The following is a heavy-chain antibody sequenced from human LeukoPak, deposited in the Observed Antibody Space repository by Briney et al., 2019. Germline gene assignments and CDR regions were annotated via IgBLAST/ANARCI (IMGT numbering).Heavy chain of an antibody. CDR3: ASAPRYNDYSNPFDY. CDR2: IIPIFGTA. CDR1: GGTFSSYA. V-gene: IGHV1-69*13. D-gene: IGHD4-11*01. Sequence: SVKVPCKASGGTFSSYAISWVRQAPGQGLEWMGGIIPIFGTANYAQKFQGRVTITADESTSTAYMELSSLRSEDTAVYYCASAPRYNDYSNPFDYWGQGTLVTVSS. J-gene: IGHJ4*02.